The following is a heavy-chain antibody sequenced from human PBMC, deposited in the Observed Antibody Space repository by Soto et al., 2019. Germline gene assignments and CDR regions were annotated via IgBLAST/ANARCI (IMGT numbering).Heavy chain of an antibody. D-gene: IGHD3-22*01. CDR1: GGSISTSSYY. V-gene: IGHV4-39*01. CDR3: ARHGHYYDSSGYYHHDLYYFDY. CDR2: IYYSEST. J-gene: IGHJ4*02. Sequence: SETLSLTCTVSGGSISTSSYYWGCVSQPPGKGLEWIGSIYYSESTYNNPSLKSRVTISVDTSKNQFSLKLSSVTAADTAVYYCARHGHYYDSSGYYHHDLYYFDYWGRGPLGTVSS.